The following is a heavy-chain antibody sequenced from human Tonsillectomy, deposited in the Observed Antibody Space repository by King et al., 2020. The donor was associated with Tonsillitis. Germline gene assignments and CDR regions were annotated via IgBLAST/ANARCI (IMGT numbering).Heavy chain of an antibody. J-gene: IGHJ4*02. CDR2: VFDTGRT. CDR1: GGSISSYY. Sequence: QLQESGPGLVKPSETLSLTCTVSGGSISSYYWSWIRQPPGKGLEWIGAVFDTGRTNYNPSLKSRVIISVDTSKNQFSLQLSSVTAADTAVYYCARQGGDYLDFDYWRQGTLVTVSS. V-gene: IGHV4-59*08. CDR3: ARQGGDYLDFDY. D-gene: IGHD4-17*01.